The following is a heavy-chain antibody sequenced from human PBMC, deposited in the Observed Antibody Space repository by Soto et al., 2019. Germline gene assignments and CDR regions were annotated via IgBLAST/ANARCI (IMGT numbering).Heavy chain of an antibody. CDR3: AKGRGGSGSLTPRVDF. Sequence: EVQLLESGGGLVQPGGSLRLSCAASGFTFNNYAMTWVRQAPGKGLAWVSAISGGGDTTSYADSVKGRFTVSRAGSKNTLDLQMSSLRAEDPALYYCAKGRGGSGSLTPRVDFWGQGTLVTVSS. V-gene: IGHV3-23*01. CDR1: GFTFNNYA. CDR2: ISGGGDTT. J-gene: IGHJ4*02. D-gene: IGHD3-10*01.